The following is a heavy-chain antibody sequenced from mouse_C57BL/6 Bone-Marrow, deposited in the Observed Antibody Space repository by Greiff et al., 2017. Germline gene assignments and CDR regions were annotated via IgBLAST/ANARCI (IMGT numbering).Heavy chain of an antibody. V-gene: IGHV2-9-1*01. Sequence: VKLMESGPGLVAPSQSLSITCTVSGFSLTSYAISWVRQPPGKGLEWRGVIWTGGGTNYNSAHKSRLSISKDNSKSQVFLKMNSLQTDDTARYYGARHYGNPLWYFDVWGTGTTVTVSS. D-gene: IGHD2-1*01. CDR1: GFSLTSYA. J-gene: IGHJ1*03. CDR2: IWTGGGT. CDR3: ARHYGNPLWYFDV.